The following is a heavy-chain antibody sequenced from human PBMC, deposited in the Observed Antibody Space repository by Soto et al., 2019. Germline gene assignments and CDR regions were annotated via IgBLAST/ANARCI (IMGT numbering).Heavy chain of an antibody. Sequence: SETLSLTCTVSGGSIRSGGYYWSWVRQNPRRGLEWIGNIYYSGNTYYNPSLKSRLTISVDTSKNQFSLNLSSVTAAGTAVYYCARDRLMATAGTARHYFGLDVGGQGTTVTVS. J-gene: IGHJ6*02. D-gene: IGHD6-13*01. CDR1: GGSIRSGGYY. V-gene: IGHV4-31*03. CDR3: ARDRLMATAGTARHYFGLDV. CDR2: IYYSGNT.